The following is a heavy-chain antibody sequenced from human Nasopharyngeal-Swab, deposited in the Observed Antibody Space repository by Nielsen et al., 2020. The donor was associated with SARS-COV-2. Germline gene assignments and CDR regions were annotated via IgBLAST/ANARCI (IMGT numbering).Heavy chain of an antibody. CDR1: GYSFRGYG. V-gene: IGHV1-18*01. CDR2: ISVYNADT. CDR3: ARDIEEWLVVPSLSFDY. D-gene: IGHD3-3*01. Sequence: ASVKVSCKDSGYSFRGYGLYWVRQAPGQGLEWMGWISVYNADTNYAQKLQGRVSMTTDTSTSTAYMELRSLRSDDTAVYYSARDIEEWLVVPSLSFDYWGQGTMVTVSS. J-gene: IGHJ4*02.